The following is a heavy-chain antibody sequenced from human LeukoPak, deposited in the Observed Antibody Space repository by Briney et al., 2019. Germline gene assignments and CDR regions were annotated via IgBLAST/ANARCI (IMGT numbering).Heavy chain of an antibody. Sequence: GGSLRFSCAASGFTFSSYWMHWVRQAPGKGLVWVSRINSDGSSTSYADSVKGRFTISRDNAKNTLYLQMNSLRAEDTAVYYCARGGPGYYFDYWGQGTLVTVSS. CDR3: ARGGPGYYFDY. J-gene: IGHJ4*02. CDR1: GFTFSSYW. CDR2: INSDGSST. V-gene: IGHV3-74*01.